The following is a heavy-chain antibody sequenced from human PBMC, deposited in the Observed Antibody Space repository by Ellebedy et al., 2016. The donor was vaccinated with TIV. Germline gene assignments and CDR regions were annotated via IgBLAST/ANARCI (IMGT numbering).Heavy chain of an antibody. Sequence: ASVKVSCKASGYTFTSFGVTWVRQAPGQGLEWMGWISAYNGNTNYVQKLQGRVTLTTDTSLNTAYMELRSLRSADTAVYYCARVGPFYDVTSGYVHYWGQGTLVTVSS. V-gene: IGHV1-18*04. CDR3: ARVGPFYDVTSGYVHY. D-gene: IGHD3-22*01. CDR2: ISAYNGNT. J-gene: IGHJ4*02. CDR1: GYTFTSFG.